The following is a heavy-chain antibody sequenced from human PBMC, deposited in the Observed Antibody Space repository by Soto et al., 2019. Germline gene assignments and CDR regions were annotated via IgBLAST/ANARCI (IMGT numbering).Heavy chain of an antibody. J-gene: IGHJ6*02. CDR1: GGSISSGDYY. D-gene: IGHD6-13*01. CDR3: ARGLKRGIAAPYYYYGMDV. V-gene: IGHV4-30-4*01. CDR2: IYYSGST. Sequence: PSETLSLTCTVSGGSISSGDYYWIWIRQPPGKGLEWIGYIYYSGSTYYNPSLKSRVTISVDTSKNQFSLKLSSVTAADTAVYYCARGLKRGIAAPYYYYGMDVWGQGTTVT.